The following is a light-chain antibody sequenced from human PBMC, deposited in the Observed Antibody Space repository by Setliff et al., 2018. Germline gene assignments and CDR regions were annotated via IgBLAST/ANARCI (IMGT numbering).Light chain of an antibody. Sequence: QSVLTQPPSASGTPGQRVTISCSGSSSNIGTNTVNWYQQLPGTAPKLLIYSNNQRPSGVPDRFSASRSGDTASLTISGLQAEDESDYYCCSYAGNSYVFGTGTKATVL. J-gene: IGLJ1*01. CDR1: SSNIGTNT. CDR2: SNN. CDR3: CSYAGNSYV. V-gene: IGLV1-44*01.